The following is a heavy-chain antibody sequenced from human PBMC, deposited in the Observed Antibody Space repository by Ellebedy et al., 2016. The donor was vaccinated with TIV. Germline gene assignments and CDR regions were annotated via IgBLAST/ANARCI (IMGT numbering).Heavy chain of an antibody. Sequence: GGSLRLSCAASGFTFSSYAMSWVRQAPGKGLEWVSSISSSSSYIYYADSVKGRFTISRDNAKNSLYLQMNSLRAEDTAVYYCARDLPYGPFDYWGQGTLVTVSS. CDR2: ISSSSSYI. CDR3: ARDLPYGPFDY. J-gene: IGHJ4*02. D-gene: IGHD3-10*01. V-gene: IGHV3-21*01. CDR1: GFTFSSYA.